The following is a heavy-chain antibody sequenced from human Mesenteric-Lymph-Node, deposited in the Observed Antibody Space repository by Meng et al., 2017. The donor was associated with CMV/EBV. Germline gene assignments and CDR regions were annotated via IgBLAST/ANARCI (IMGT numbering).Heavy chain of an antibody. D-gene: IGHD2-2*01. CDR1: GFTFGDYA. Sequence: GESLKISCTASGFTFGDYAMSWVRQAPGKGLEWVGFIRSKAYGGTTEYAASVKGRFTISRDDSKSIAYLQMNSLKTEDTAVYYCTRDRCSSTSCYPFDYWGQGTLVTVSS. J-gene: IGHJ4*02. CDR2: IRSKAYGGTT. V-gene: IGHV3-49*04. CDR3: TRDRCSSTSCYPFDY.